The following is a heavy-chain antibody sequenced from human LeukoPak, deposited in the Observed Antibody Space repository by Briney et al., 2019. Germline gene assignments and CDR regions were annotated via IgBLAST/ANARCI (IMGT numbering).Heavy chain of an antibody. V-gene: IGHV3-9*03. Sequence: GGSLRLSCAASGFTFDDYAMHWVRQAPGKGLEWVSGINWNSGNIGYADSVKGRFTISRDNAKNSLYLQMNSLRAEDMALYYCARAKAGSSWKGSWKKYYYMDVWGKGTTVTVSS. J-gene: IGHJ6*03. CDR2: INWNSGNI. CDR1: GFTFDDYA. D-gene: IGHD6-13*01. CDR3: ARAKAGSSWKGSWKKYYYMDV.